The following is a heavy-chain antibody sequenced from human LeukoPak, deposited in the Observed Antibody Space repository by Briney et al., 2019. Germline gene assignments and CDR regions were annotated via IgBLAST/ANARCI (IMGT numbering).Heavy chain of an antibody. V-gene: IGHV4-34*01. CDR2: INHSGST. D-gene: IGHD4-17*01. Sequence: SETLSLTCAVYGGSFSGYYWSWIRQPPGKGLEWIGEINHSGSTNYNPSLKSRVTISVDTSKNQFSLKLSSVTAADTAVYYCARGATSTVTRWFGPWGQGTLVTVSS. CDR3: ARGATSTVTRWFGP. J-gene: IGHJ5*02. CDR1: GGSFSGYY.